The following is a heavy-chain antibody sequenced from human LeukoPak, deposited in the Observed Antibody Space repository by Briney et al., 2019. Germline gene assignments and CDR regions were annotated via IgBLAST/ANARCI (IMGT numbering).Heavy chain of an antibody. J-gene: IGHJ4*02. CDR3: ARQAWKKFDY. CDR2: IHDSGST. CDR1: GGSISSYY. Sequence: SETLSLTCTVSGGSISSYYWNWIRQPPGGGLEWIGFIHDSGSTNYNPSLKSRVTISVDTSKNQFSLKLRSLTAADTAVYYCARQAWKKFDYWGQGTLVTVSS. V-gene: IGHV4-59*08. D-gene: IGHD1-1*01.